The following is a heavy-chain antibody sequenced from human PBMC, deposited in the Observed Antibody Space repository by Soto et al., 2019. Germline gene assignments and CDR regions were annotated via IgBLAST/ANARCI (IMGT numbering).Heavy chain of an antibody. CDR1: GFTFSSYG. Sequence: QVQLVESGGGVVQPGRSLRLSCAASGFTFSSYGMHWVRQAPGKGLEWVAVIWYDGSNKYYADSVKGRFTISRDNSKNTLYLQMNSLRAEDTAVYYCARDFAANYYYYGMDVWGQGTTVTVSS. D-gene: IGHD2-15*01. CDR2: IWYDGSNK. V-gene: IGHV3-33*01. CDR3: ARDFAANYYYYGMDV. J-gene: IGHJ6*02.